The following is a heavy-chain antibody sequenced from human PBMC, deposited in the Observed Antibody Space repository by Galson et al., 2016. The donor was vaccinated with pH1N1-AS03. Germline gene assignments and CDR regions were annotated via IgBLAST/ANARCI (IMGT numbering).Heavy chain of an antibody. CDR3: ARHHYAEVDYYYYGMDV. Sequence: ETLSLTCTVSGGSISSYFWSWIRQPPGKGLEWIGYIYYNGRTNYNPSLKSRVTISVDTPKNQFSLRLSSVTAADTAVYYCARHHYAEVDYYYYGMDVWGQGTTVTVSS. J-gene: IGHJ6*02. D-gene: IGHD2-2*01. V-gene: IGHV4-59*08. CDR2: IYYNGRT. CDR1: GGSISSYF.